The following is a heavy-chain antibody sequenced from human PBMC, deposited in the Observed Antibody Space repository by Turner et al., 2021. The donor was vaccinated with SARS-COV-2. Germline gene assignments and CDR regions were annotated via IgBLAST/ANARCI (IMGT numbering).Heavy chain of an antibody. CDR1: GGSISSSSYY. CDR3: ARLMDTAMDYYGTDV. V-gene: IGHV4-39*01. Sequence: QLQLQESGPGLVKPSETLSLTCTVSGGSISSSSYYWGWIRQPPGKGLEWLGNIYYSGSAYYNPSIKSRVTISVDPSKNQFSLKLTSVTAADTAVYYCARLMDTAMDYYGTDVWGQGTTVTVSS. CDR2: IYYSGSA. D-gene: IGHD5-18*01. J-gene: IGHJ6*02.